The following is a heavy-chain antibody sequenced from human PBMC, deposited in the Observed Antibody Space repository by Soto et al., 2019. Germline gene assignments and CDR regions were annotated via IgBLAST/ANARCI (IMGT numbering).Heavy chain of an antibody. D-gene: IGHD2-15*01. Sequence: QVQLQESGPGLVKPSETLSLTCSVSGDSINTYYWSWIRQPPGKGLEWIGHIYYSGSTNYNPSLRSRVTISVDMSKNQFSLKVSSVTAADTAVYYCAGRCSSGSCPFDYWGQGTLVTVSS. CDR3: AGRCSSGSCPFDY. V-gene: IGHV4-59*08. CDR2: IYYSGST. J-gene: IGHJ4*02. CDR1: GDSINTYY.